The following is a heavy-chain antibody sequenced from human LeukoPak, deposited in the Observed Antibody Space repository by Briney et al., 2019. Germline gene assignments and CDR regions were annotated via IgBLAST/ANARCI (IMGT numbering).Heavy chain of an antibody. CDR1: GDSITSNNFY. CDR3: ARHGILTDHSVRY. V-gene: IGHV4-39*01. Sequence: SETLSLTCSVSGDSITSNNFYWDWFRQPPGKGLEWIGTVYHTGITHYNPSLSSRISMSVDTAKNHFSLRLNSVTANDTAVYYCARHGILTDHSVRYWGQGILVTVSS. CDR2: VYHTGIT. J-gene: IGHJ4*02. D-gene: IGHD3-9*01.